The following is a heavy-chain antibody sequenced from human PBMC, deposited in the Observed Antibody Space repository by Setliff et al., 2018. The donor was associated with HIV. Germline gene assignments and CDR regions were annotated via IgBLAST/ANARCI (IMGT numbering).Heavy chain of an antibody. CDR1: GGSISSGDYY. D-gene: IGHD5-12*01. CDR3: ARDRGGGYNNLDY. V-gene: IGHV4-30-4*08. CDR2: IYYSGST. J-gene: IGHJ4*02. Sequence: SETLSLTCTVSGGSISSGDYYWSWTRQPPGKGLEWIGYIYYSGSTYYNPSLKSRVTISVDTSKNQFSLKVSSVTAADAAVYYCARDRGGGYNNLDYWGQGTLVTVSS.